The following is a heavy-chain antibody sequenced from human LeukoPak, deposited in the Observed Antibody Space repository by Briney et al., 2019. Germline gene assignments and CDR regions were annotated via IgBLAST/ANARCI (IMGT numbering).Heavy chain of an antibody. CDR2: INPNSGVT. CDR1: GYTFTGYY. D-gene: IGHD2-2*01. Sequence: ASAKVSCKASGYTFTGYYIHWLRQAPGQGLEWLGRINPNSGVTSYAQAFQDRVTLTRDPSISTAYIELSSLTSDGTAVYYCGRSSRPLDCFDYWGQGTLVTVSS. J-gene: IGHJ4*02. V-gene: IGHV1-2*06. CDR3: GRSSRPLDCFDY.